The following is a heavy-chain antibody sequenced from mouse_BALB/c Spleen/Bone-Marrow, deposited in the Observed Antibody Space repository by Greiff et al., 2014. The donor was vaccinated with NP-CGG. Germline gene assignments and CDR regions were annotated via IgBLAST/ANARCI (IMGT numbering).Heavy chain of an antibody. CDR2: IWADGST. CDR1: GFSFTNYG. CDR3: ARITTATGAMDY. Sequence: VQVVESGPGLVAPSQSLSITCTVSGFSFTNYGVHWVRQPPGKGLEWLGVIWADGSTNYNSALMSRLSISKDNSKSQVFFKMNSLQTDDTDMYYCARITTATGAMDYWGQGTSVTVSS. J-gene: IGHJ4*01. D-gene: IGHD1-2*01. V-gene: IGHV2-9*02.